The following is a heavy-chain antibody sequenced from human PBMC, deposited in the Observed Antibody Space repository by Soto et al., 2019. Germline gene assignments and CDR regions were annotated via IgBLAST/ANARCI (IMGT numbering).Heavy chain of an antibody. CDR3: ARGALKVVPAAMNLGWFDP. CDR1: GFTFSSYG. V-gene: IGHV3-33*01. Sequence: GGSLRLSCAASGFTFSSYGMHWVRQAPGKGLEWVAVIWYDGSNKYYADSVKGRFTISRDNSKNTLYLQMNSLRAEDTAVYYCARGALKVVPAAMNLGWFDPWGQGTLVTVSS. D-gene: IGHD2-2*01. J-gene: IGHJ5*02. CDR2: IWYDGSNK.